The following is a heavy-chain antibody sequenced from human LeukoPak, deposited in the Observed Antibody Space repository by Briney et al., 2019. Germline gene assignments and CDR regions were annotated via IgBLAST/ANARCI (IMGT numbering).Heavy chain of an antibody. CDR2: ISSSGSTI. V-gene: IGHV3-48*03. CDR3: AREYDYGDCFDY. CDR1: GFTFSSYE. Sequence: PGRSLRLSCAASGFTFSSYEMNWVRQAPGKGLEWVSYISSSGSTIYYADSVKGQFTISRDNAKNSLYLQMNSLRAEDTAVYYCAREYDYGDCFDYWGQGTLVTVSS. J-gene: IGHJ4*02. D-gene: IGHD4-17*01.